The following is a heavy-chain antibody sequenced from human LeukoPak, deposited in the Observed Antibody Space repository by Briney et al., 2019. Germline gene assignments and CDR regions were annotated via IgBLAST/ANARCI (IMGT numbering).Heavy chain of an antibody. CDR2: ICYDGSNK. CDR3: ARTPLSVEDDYYYGMDV. CDR1: GFTFSSYG. J-gene: IGHJ6*02. Sequence: GGSLRLSCAASGFTFSSYGMHWVRQAAGKGLEWVAVICYDGSNKYYADSVKGRFTISRDNSTNTLYLQMNSLRAEATVVYYCARTPLSVEDDYYYGMDVWGQGTTVTVSS. V-gene: IGHV3-33*01. D-gene: IGHD5-24*01.